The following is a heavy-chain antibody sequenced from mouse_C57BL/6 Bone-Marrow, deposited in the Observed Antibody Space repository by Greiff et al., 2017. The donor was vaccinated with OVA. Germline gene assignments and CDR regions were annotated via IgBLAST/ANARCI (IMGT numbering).Heavy chain of an antibody. D-gene: IGHD2-10*02. CDR1: GYTFTSYW. J-gene: IGHJ2*01. CDR3: AREGVWGGDY. Sequence: QVQLKQPGAELVKPGASVKLSCKASGYTFTSYWMHWVKQRPGQGLEWIGMIHPNSGSTNYNEKFKSKATLTVDKSSSTAYMQLSSLTSEDSAVYYCAREGVWGGDYWGQGTTLTVSS. V-gene: IGHV1-64*01. CDR2: IHPNSGST.